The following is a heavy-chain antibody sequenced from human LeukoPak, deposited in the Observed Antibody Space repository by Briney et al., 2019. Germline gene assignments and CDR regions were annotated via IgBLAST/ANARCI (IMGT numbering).Heavy chain of an antibody. D-gene: IGHD6-13*01. CDR3: ARAHTSSWDGYYYYYYYMDV. CDR1: GYTFTSYG. J-gene: IGHJ6*03. CDR2: ISAYNGNT. V-gene: IGHV1-18*01. Sequence: ASVKVSCKASGYTFTSYGISWVRQAPGQGLEWMGWISAYNGNTNYAQKLQGRVTMTTDTSTSTAYMELRSLRSDDTAVYYCARAHTSSWDGYYYYYYYMDVWGKGTTVTVSS.